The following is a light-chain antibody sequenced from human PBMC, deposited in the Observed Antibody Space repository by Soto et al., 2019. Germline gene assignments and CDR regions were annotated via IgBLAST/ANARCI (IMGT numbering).Light chain of an antibody. Sequence: LTXPASVSGSPGQSITISCTGTSSDVGGYNYVSWYQQHPGKAPKLMIYEVSNRPSGVSNRFSGSKSGNTASLTISGLQAEDEADYYCSSYTSSSTPYVFGTGTKVTVL. CDR2: EVS. J-gene: IGLJ1*01. CDR1: SSDVGGYNY. CDR3: SSYTSSSTPYV. V-gene: IGLV2-14*01.